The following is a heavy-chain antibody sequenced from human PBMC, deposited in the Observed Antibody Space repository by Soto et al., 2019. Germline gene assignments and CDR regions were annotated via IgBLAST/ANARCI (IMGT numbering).Heavy chain of an antibody. V-gene: IGHV4-59*01. Sequence: PSETLSLTCTVSGGSISSYYWSWIRQPPGKGLEWIGYIYYSGSTNYNPSLKSRVTISVDTSKNQFSLKLSSVTAADTAVYYCARVQDNSSGWYPYYYYGMDVCGQGTTVTVSS. CDR1: GGSISSYY. CDR3: ARVQDNSSGWYPYYYYGMDV. J-gene: IGHJ6*02. D-gene: IGHD6-19*01. CDR2: IYYSGST.